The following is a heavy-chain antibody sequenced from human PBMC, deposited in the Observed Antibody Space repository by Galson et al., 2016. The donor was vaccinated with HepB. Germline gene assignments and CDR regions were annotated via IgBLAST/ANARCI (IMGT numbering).Heavy chain of an antibody. Sequence: SETLSLTCTVSGGSFSTSHWWTWVRQPPGKGLVWIGEIYPSGRTTYNPSLESRVTISLDKSKSQFSLELTSVTAADTAVYYCARGVADYGDFVNWFDPWGQGTLVTVSS. V-gene: IGHV4-4*02. J-gene: IGHJ5*02. CDR1: GGSFSTSHW. D-gene: IGHD4-17*01. CDR3: ARGVADYGDFVNWFDP. CDR2: IYPSGRT.